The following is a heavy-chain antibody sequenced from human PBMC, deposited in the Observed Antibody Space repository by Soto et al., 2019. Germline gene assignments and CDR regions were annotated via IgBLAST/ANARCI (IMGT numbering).Heavy chain of an antibody. CDR3: AKGGYYSLFDI. J-gene: IGHJ3*02. CDR2: ISGSGGRT. CDR1: GGSISGGGYY. D-gene: IGHD3-16*01. Sequence: PSETLSLTCTVSGGSISGGGYYWSWIRQTPGKGLEWVSGISGSGGRTYYADSVKGRFTISRDNSNNTLSLQMHILRVEDTAVYFCAKGGYYSLFDIWGQGTMVTVSS. V-gene: IGHV3-23*01.